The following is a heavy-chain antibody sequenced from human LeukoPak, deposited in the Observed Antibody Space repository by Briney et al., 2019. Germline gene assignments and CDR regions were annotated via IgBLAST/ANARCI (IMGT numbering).Heavy chain of an antibody. Sequence: GGSLRLSCAASGFTFSSYWMSWVRQAPGKGLEWVANIKQDGSEKYYVDSVKGRFTISRDDAKNSLYLQMNSLRAEDTAVYYCARGPMTTVTQFDYWGQGTLVTVSS. V-gene: IGHV3-7*03. CDR3: ARGPMTTVTQFDY. CDR2: IKQDGSEK. D-gene: IGHD4-17*01. CDR1: GFTFSSYW. J-gene: IGHJ4*02.